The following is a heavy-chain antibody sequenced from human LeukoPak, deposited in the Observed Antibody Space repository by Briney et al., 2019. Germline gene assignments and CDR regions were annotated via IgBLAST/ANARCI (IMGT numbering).Heavy chain of an antibody. V-gene: IGHV1-69*13. CDR1: GGTFSRYG. CDR3: ATEWNYESSGYFYSY. D-gene: IGHD3-22*01. Sequence: GASVKVSCKASGGTFSRYGISWVRQAPGQGLEWMGGIIPLFGKANYAQKFQGRVTITADESTSTAYMELSSLRSEDTALYYCATEWNYESSGYFYSYWGQGTLVTVSS. CDR2: IIPLFGKA. J-gene: IGHJ4*02.